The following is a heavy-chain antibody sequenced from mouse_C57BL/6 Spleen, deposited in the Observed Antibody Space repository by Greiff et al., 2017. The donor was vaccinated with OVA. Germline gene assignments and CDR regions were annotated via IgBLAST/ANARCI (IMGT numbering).Heavy chain of an antibody. CDR3: ARRSTTVVATGMDY. CDR1: GYAFSSSW. Sequence: QVQLQQSGPELVKPGASVKISCKASGYAFSSSWMNWVKQRPGKGLEWIGRIYPGDGDTNYNGKFKGKATLTADKSSSTAYMQLSSLTSEDSAVYFCARRSTTVVATGMDYWGQGTSVTVSS. J-gene: IGHJ4*01. CDR2: IYPGDGDT. V-gene: IGHV1-82*01. D-gene: IGHD1-1*01.